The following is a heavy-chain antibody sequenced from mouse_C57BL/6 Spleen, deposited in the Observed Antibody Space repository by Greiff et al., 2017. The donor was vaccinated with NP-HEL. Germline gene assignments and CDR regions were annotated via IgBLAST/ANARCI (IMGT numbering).Heavy chain of an antibody. CDR1: GFTFSSYA. D-gene: IGHD3-3*01. Sequence: EVKLVESGEGLVKPGGSLKLSCAASGFTFSSYAMSWVRQTPEKRLEWVAYISSGGDYIYYADTVKGRFTISRDNARNTLYLQMSSLKSEDTAMYYCTKRGLSYYFDYWGQGTTLTVSS. V-gene: IGHV5S21*01. J-gene: IGHJ2*01. CDR3: TKRGLSYYFDY. CDR2: ISSGGDYI.